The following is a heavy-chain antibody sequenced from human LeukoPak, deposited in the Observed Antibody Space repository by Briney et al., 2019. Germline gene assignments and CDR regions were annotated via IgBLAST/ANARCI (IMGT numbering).Heavy chain of an antibody. CDR1: GGSFSGYY. CDR2: INHSGST. D-gene: IGHD6-25*01. V-gene: IGHV4-34*01. CDR3: ARSLYSSGYHFDY. J-gene: IGHJ4*02. Sequence: PSETLSLTCAVYGGSFSGYYWSWIRQPPGKGLEWIGEINHSGSTNYNPSLKSRVTLSVDTSQNQFSLKLSSVTAADTAVYYCARSLYSSGYHFDYWGQGTPVTVSS.